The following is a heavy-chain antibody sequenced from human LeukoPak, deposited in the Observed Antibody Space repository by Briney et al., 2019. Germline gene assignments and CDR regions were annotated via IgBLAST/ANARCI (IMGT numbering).Heavy chain of an antibody. V-gene: IGHV4-4*07. CDR1: GGSISSYY. D-gene: IGHD6-13*01. CDR2: IYTSGST. Sequence: SETLSLTCTVSGGSISSYYWSWIRQPAGKGLEWIGRIYTSGSTNYNPSLKSRVTMSVDTSKNQFSLKPSSVTAADTAVYYCARWVVAAAAQSFDPWGQGTLVTVSS. CDR3: ARWVVAAAAQSFDP. J-gene: IGHJ5*02.